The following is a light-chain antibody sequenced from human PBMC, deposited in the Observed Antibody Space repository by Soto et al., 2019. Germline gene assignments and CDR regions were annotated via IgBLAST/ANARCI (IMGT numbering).Light chain of an antibody. CDR1: SSDVGGYNY. CDR3: SSYTSSSTYV. CDR2: EVS. Sequence: QSALTQPASVSGSPGQSITISCTGTSSDVGGYNYVSWSQQHPGKAPQLMIYEVSNWPSGVSNRFSGSKSGNTASLTISGLQAEDEADYYCSSYTSSSTYVFGTGTKLTVL. V-gene: IGLV2-14*01. J-gene: IGLJ1*01.